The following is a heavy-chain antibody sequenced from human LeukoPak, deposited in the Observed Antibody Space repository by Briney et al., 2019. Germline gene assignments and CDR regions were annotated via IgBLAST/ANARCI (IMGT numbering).Heavy chain of an antibody. CDR3: AKGGIMVRGVNFDY. V-gene: IGHV3-23*01. D-gene: IGHD3-10*01. J-gene: IGHJ4*02. CDR2: ISGSGGST. CDR1: GFTFNIYA. Sequence: GGSLRLSCAASGFTFNIYAMSWVRQAPGKGLEWVSGISGSGGSTYYADSVKGRFTISRDNSKNTLYLQMNSLRADDTAVYYCAKGGIMVRGVNFDYWGQGTLVTVSS.